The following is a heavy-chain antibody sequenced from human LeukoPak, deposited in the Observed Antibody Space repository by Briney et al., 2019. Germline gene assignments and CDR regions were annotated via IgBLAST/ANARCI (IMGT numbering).Heavy chain of an antibody. V-gene: IGHV4-38-2*01. CDR2: IYHSGST. D-gene: IGHD4-17*01. J-gene: IGHJ5*02. Sequence: SETLSLTCAVSGYSISSGYYWGWIRQPPGKGLEWIGSIYHSGSTYYNPSLKSRATISVDTSKNQFSLKLSSVTAADTAVYYCARHCLDYGDYSRWFDPWGQGTLVTVSS. CDR3: ARHCLDYGDYSRWFDP. CDR1: GYSISSGYY.